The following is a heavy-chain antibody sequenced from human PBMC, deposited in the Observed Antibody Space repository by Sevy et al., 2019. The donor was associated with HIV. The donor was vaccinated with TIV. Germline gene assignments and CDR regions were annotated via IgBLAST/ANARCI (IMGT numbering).Heavy chain of an antibody. J-gene: IGHJ4*02. V-gene: IGHV1-24*01. CDR1: GYTLTEFS. D-gene: IGHD3-9*01. Sequence: ASVKVSCKVSGYTLTEFSIQWVRQAPGKGLEWMGGFDPGDGDAETPYAQKFRDRLTMTADTSTDTVYMELSSLRSEDTAVYYCATDTTGYHSTLDYWGQGTLVTVSS. CDR3: ATDTTGYHSTLDY. CDR2: FDPGDGDAET.